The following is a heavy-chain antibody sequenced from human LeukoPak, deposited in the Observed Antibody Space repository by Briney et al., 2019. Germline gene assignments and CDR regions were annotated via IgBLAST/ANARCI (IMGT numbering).Heavy chain of an antibody. CDR1: GYTFTSYG. V-gene: IGHV1-18*01. J-gene: IGHJ4*02. Sequence: GASVKVSCKASGYTFTSYGISWVRQAPGQGLEWMGWISAYNGNTNYAQKLQGRVTMTTDTSTSTAYMELRSLRSGDTAVYYCARDYVDTAMDAPDYWGQGTLVTVSS. D-gene: IGHD5-18*01. CDR2: ISAYNGNT. CDR3: ARDYVDTAMDAPDY.